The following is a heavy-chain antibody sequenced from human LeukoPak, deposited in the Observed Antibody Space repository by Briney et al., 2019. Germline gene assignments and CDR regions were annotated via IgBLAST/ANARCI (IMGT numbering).Heavy chain of an antibody. V-gene: IGHV3-23*01. J-gene: IGHJ5*02. CDR2: IGTTDDT. D-gene: IGHD2-21*01. CDR1: GFPFGSYP. Sequence: GDSLRLSCVASGFPFGSYPMTWVRQSPVKGLEWVSTIGTTDDTYYADSVKGRFTISRDNYKDTLYLQMHSLGAEDTAIYYCARADRLHGGPYLIGPWGQGTLVTVSS. CDR3: ARADRLHGGPYLIGP.